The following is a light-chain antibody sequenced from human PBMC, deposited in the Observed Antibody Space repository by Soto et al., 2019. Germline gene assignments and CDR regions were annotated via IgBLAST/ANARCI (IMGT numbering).Light chain of an antibody. V-gene: IGLV2-14*01. J-gene: IGLJ2*01. CDR1: SSDVGGYNY. Sequence: QSVLTQPASVSGSPGQSITISCTGTSSDVGGYNYVSWYQQHPGKAPKLMIYDVSNRPSGVSNRFSGSKSGNTASLTISGLQAEDEADYYGSSYTSSSTVVFGGGTKLTAL. CDR2: DVS. CDR3: SSYTSSSTVV.